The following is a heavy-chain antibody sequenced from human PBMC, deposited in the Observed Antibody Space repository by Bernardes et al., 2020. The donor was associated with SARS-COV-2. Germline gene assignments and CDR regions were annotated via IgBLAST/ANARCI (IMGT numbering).Heavy chain of an antibody. V-gene: IGHV4-38-2*01. CDR1: GYSISSGYY. CDR3: ARVAGWDIVVVVAAHGVYYFDY. Sequence: SETLSLTCVVSGYSISSGYYWGWIRQPPGKGLEWIGSIYHSGSTYYNPSLKSRVTISVDTSKNQFSLKLSSVTAADTAVYYCARVAGWDIVVVVAAHGVYYFDYWGQGTLVTVSS. D-gene: IGHD2-15*01. CDR2: IYHSGST. J-gene: IGHJ4*02.